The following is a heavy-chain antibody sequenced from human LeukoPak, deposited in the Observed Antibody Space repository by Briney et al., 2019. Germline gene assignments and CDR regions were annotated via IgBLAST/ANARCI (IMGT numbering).Heavy chain of an antibody. Sequence: GGSLRLSCAASGFTFSSYWMSWVRQAPGTGLEWVANIKQDGSEKYYVDSVKGRFTISRDISKNTLYLQMDSLRAEDTAIYYCARDWKTNSFDYWGQGTLVTVSS. D-gene: IGHD1-1*01. CDR2: IKQDGSEK. CDR3: ARDWKTNSFDY. V-gene: IGHV3-7*01. J-gene: IGHJ4*02. CDR1: GFTFSSYW.